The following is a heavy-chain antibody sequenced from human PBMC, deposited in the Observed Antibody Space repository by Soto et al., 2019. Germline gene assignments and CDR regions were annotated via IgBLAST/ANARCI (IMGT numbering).Heavy chain of an antibody. J-gene: IGHJ4*02. CDR2: IIPIFGTA. CDR1: GGTFSSYA. V-gene: IGHV1-69*01. D-gene: IGHD5-12*01. CDR3: ARESSSGGYSGYDVVY. Sequence: QVQLVQSGAEVKKPGSSVKVPCKASGGTFSSYAISWVRQAPGQGLEWMGGIIPIFGTANYAQKFQGRVTITADESTSTAYMELSSLRSEDTAVYYCARESSSGGYSGYDVVYWGQGTLVTVSS.